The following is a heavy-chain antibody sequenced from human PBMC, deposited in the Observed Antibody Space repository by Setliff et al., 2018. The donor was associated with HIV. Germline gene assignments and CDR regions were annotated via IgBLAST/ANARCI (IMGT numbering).Heavy chain of an antibody. Sequence: GEPISSYYWSWVRQPAGKGLEWIGRLYVSGDTNYNPSLKSRVTMSLDTSKKHFSLNLKSVTAADTAVYYCALTGHRLLRGYMDVWGKGTTVTVSS. V-gene: IGHV4-4*07. J-gene: IGHJ6*03. D-gene: IGHD2-15*01. CDR3: ALTGHRLLRGYMDV. CDR2: LYVSGDT. CDR1: GEPISSYY.